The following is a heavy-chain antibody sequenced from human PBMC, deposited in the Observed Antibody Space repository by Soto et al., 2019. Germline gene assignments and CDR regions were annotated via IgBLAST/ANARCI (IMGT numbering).Heavy chain of an antibody. V-gene: IGHV1-69*06. Sequence: QVQLVQSGAEVKKPGSSVKVSCKASGGTFSSYAISWVRQAPGQGLEWMGGIIPIFGTANYAQKFPDRVTITADKSTSTAYMELSRLRSEDTAVYYCARAVPDIVVVPAAGGDAFDIWGQGPMVTVSS. CDR2: IIPIFGTA. CDR1: GGTFSSYA. J-gene: IGHJ3*02. D-gene: IGHD2-2*01. CDR3: ARAVPDIVVVPAAGGDAFDI.